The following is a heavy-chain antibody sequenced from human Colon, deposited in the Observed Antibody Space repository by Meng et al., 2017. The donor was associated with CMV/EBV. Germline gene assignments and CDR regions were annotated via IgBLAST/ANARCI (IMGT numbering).Heavy chain of an antibody. V-gene: IGHV3-9*01. CDR1: GFTFDDYA. Sequence: SLKISCAASGFTFDDYAMHWVRQAPGKGLAWVSGISWNSGSIGYADSVKGRFTISRDNAKNSLYLQMNSLRAEDTALYYCATLHTALDVWGQGTTVTVSS. J-gene: IGHJ6*02. CDR3: ATLHTALDV. CDR2: ISWNSGSI. D-gene: IGHD5-18*01.